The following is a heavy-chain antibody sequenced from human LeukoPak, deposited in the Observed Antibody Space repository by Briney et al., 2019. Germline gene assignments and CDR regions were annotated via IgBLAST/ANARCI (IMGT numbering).Heavy chain of an antibody. CDR1: GFTFSDYY. Sequence: PRGSLRLSCAASGFTFSDYYMSWIRQAPGKGLEWVSYISSSGSTIYYTDSVKGRFTISRDNSKNTLYLQMNSLRAEDTAVYYCVRDDDRPDNGLDYWGQGTLVTVSS. CDR2: ISSSGSTI. CDR3: VRDDDRPDNGLDY. V-gene: IGHV3-11*04. J-gene: IGHJ4*02. D-gene: IGHD3-22*01.